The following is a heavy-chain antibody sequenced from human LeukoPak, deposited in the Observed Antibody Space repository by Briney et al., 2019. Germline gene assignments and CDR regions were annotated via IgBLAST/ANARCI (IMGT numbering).Heavy chain of an antibody. CDR3: ARSNGYCSSTSCYEQGWFDP. J-gene: IGHJ5*02. V-gene: IGHV1-69*05. CDR2: IIPIFGTA. CDR1: GGTFISYA. Sequence: ASVKVSCKASGGTFISYAISWVRQAPGQGLEWMGGIIPIFGTANYAQKFQGRVTITTDESTSTSYMELSSLRSEDTAVYYCARSNGYCSSTSCYEQGWFDPWGQGTLVTVSS. D-gene: IGHD2-2*01.